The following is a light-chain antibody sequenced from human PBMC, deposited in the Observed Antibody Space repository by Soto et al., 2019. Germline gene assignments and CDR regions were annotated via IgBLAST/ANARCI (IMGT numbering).Light chain of an antibody. CDR1: NSDVGNYNY. CDR2: DVI. J-gene: IGLJ2*01. V-gene: IGLV2-14*03. Sequence: QSALAQPASVSGSPGQSITISCTGTNSDVGNYNYVSWYQQHPGKAPKLIIYDVINRPSGISNRFSGSKSGNTASLTISGLQAEDEAAYYCSSYTTSSTIFFGGGTKVTVL. CDR3: SSYTTSSTIF.